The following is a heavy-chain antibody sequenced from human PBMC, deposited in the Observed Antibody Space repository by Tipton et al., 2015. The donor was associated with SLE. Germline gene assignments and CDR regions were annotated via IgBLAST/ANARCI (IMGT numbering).Heavy chain of an antibody. CDR2: IYYSGST. J-gene: IGHJ2*01. CDR1: GGSISSYY. V-gene: IGHV4-59*01. D-gene: IGHD6-6*01. CDR3: AREEAARPGWYFDL. Sequence: TLSLTCTVSGGSISSYYWSWIRQPPGKGLEWIGYIYYSGSTNYNPSLKSRVTISADTSKNQFSLKLSSVTAADTAVYYCAREEAARPGWYFDLWGRGTLVTVSS.